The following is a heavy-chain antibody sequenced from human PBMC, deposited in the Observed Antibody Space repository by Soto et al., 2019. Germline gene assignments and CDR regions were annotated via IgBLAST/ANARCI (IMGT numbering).Heavy chain of an antibody. V-gene: IGHV4-39*01. CDR2: IYYSGST. J-gene: IGHJ5*02. D-gene: IGHD6-19*01. CDR1: GGSISSNSYY. CDR3: ARWYTSGWYPTGRFDP. Sequence: QLQLQESGPGLVKPSETLSLTCTVSGGSISSNSYYWGWIRQPPGKGLEWIGSIYYSGSTYYNPSLKRRLPISVDTSNNQFSLKLRSVTAADTAVYYCARWYTSGWYPTGRFDPWGQGTLVTVSS.